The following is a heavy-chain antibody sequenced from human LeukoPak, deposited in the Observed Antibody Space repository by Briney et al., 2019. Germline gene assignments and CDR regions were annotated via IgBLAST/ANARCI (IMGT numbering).Heavy chain of an antibody. D-gene: IGHD6-13*01. CDR1: RYTFTGYC. V-gene: IGHV1-2*06. Sequence: ASVKVSCKASRYTFTGYCMHWVRQAPGQGLEWMGRINPNSGGTNYAQKFQGRVTMTRDTSISTAYMELSRLRSDDTAVYYCARGWIGSSWYSTPYWGQGTLVTVSS. CDR2: INPNSGGT. CDR3: ARGWIGSSWYSTPY. J-gene: IGHJ4*02.